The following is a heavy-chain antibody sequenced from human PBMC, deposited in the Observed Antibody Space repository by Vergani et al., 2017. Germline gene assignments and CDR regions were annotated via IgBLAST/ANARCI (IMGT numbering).Heavy chain of an antibody. V-gene: IGHV3-23*04. CDR2: ISGSGGST. J-gene: IGHJ4*02. Sequence: VQLVESGGGVVQPGGSLRLSCAASGFTFSSYGMHWVRQAPGKGLEWVSAISGSGGSTYYADSVKGRFTISRDNSKNTLYLQMNSLRAEDTAVYYCAKRDVRFLEWGGVDYWGQGTLVTVSS. CDR1: GFTFSSYG. D-gene: IGHD3-3*01. CDR3: AKRDVRFLEWGGVDY.